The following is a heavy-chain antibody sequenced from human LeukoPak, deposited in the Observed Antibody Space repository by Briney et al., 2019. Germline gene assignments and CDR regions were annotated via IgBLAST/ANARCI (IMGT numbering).Heavy chain of an antibody. V-gene: IGHV3-74*01. CDR2: INSDWSST. Sequence: PGRSLRLSCAFSGLTFSSYWMHCVPHAPGKGLVWVSRINSDWSSTSYADSVKGRFTISRDNAKNTLHLQMNNLRAEDTAVYYCSSGNSHAFDIWGQGTMVTVSS. J-gene: IGHJ3*02. CDR3: SSGNSHAFDI. CDR1: GLTFSSYW. D-gene: IGHD4-23*01.